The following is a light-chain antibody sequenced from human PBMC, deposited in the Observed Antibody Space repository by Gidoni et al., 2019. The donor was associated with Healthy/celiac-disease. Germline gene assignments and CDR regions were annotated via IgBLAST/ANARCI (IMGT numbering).Light chain of an antibody. CDR3: QQYNSYPWT. J-gene: IGKJ1*01. CDR1: QCFSSW. Sequence: DTQMTQSPSTLSASVGDRVTITCRASQCFSSWLAWYQQKPGKAPKLLIYDASSLESGVPSRFSGSGSGTEFTLTISSLQPDDFATYYCQQYNSYPWTFGQGTKVEIK. V-gene: IGKV1-5*01. CDR2: DAS.